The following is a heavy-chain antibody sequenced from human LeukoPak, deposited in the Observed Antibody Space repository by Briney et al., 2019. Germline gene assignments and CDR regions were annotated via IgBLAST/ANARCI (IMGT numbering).Heavy chain of an antibody. CDR1: GFTFSSYN. Sequence: GGSLRLSCAASGFTFSSYNMNWVRQAPGKGLEWVSYISSSSRTIYYADSVKGRFTISRDNAKNSLYLQMNSLRAEDTAVYYCAREGTADYYYYMDVWGKGTTVTVSS. D-gene: IGHD5-18*01. V-gene: IGHV3-48*04. CDR3: AREGTADYYYYMDV. CDR2: ISSSSRTI. J-gene: IGHJ6*03.